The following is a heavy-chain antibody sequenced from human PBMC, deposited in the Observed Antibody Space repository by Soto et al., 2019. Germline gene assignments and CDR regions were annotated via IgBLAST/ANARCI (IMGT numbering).Heavy chain of an antibody. J-gene: IGHJ2*01. CDR1: DDTFTIPG. CDR2: ISVNNGNT. CDR3: ARAFSYGSYWYFDL. V-gene: IGHV1-18*04. Sequence: SVKFSCTASDDTFTIPGMNSVRLALGQGLEWMGWISVNNGNTNYAQKIQGRVTMTTDTSTNTAYMELWTLRSDDTAAYYCARAFSYGSYWYFDLWGRGTLVTISS. D-gene: IGHD5-18*01.